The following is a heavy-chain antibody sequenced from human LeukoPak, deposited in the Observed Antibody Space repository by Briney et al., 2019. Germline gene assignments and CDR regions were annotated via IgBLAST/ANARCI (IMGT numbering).Heavy chain of an antibody. J-gene: IGHJ4*02. V-gene: IGHV3-23*01. Sequence: GGSLRLSCAASGFTFSSYAMSWVRQAPGKGLERVSAISGSGGSTYYADSVKGRFTISRDNSKNTLYLQMTSLRAEDTAVYYCAKDRVVTGPTDYWGQGTLVTVSS. CDR2: ISGSGGST. CDR1: GFTFSSYA. CDR3: AKDRVVTGPTDY. D-gene: IGHD2-21*02.